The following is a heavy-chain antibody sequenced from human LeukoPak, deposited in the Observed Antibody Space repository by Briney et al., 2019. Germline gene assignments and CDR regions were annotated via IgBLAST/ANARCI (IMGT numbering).Heavy chain of an antibody. CDR1: GFTFSSYA. V-gene: IGHV3-30*04. J-gene: IGHJ4*02. CDR2: ISYDGSNK. CDR3: AKMRGTSHFDY. Sequence: GGSLRLSCAASGFTFSSYAMHWVRQAPGKGLEWVAVISYDGSNKYYADSVKGRFTISRDNAKNSLFLQMSSLRAEDTAVYYCAKMRGTSHFDYWGQGTVVTVSS. D-gene: IGHD3-16*01.